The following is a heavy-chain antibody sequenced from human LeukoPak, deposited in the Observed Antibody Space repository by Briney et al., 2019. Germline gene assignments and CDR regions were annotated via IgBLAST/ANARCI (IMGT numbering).Heavy chain of an antibody. D-gene: IGHD2-15*01. Sequence: GGSLRLSCAASGFTFSSYGMHWVRQAPGKGLEWVAVISYDGSNKYYADSVKGRFTISRDNSKNTLYLQMNSLRAEDTAVYYCAKDLDVVVVAATSPPGYWGQGTLVTVSS. CDR1: GFTFSSYG. J-gene: IGHJ4*02. CDR2: ISYDGSNK. V-gene: IGHV3-30*18. CDR3: AKDLDVVVVAATSPPGY.